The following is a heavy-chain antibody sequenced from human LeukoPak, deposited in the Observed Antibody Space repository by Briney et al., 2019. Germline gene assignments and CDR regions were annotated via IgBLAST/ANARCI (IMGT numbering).Heavy chain of an antibody. CDR3: ARGVEYYDFWSGYSDLYYLGY. Sequence: PGGSLRLSCAASGFTFSSYDMHWVRQATGKGLEWVSAIGTAGDTYYPGSVKGRFTISRENAKNSLYLQMNSLRAGDTAVYYCARGVEYYDFWSGYSDLYYLGYWGQGTLVTVSS. CDR2: IGTAGDT. J-gene: IGHJ4*02. D-gene: IGHD3-3*01. CDR1: GFTFSSYD. V-gene: IGHV3-13*01.